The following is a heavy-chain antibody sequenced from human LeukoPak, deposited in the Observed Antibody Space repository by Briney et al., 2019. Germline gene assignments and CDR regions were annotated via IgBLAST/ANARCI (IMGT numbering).Heavy chain of an antibody. V-gene: IGHV4-34*01. CDR2: INQSGST. CDR1: GGSFSGYY. Sequence: RPSETLSLTCAVYGGSFSGYYWSWIRQPPGKGLEWTGEINQSGSTNYNPSLKSRVTISVDTSKNQFSLKLSSVTAADTAVYYCARGVRYSKRMVRFDPRGQGTLVTVSS. D-gene: IGHD4-11*01. J-gene: IGHJ5*02. CDR3: ARGVRYSKRMVRFDP.